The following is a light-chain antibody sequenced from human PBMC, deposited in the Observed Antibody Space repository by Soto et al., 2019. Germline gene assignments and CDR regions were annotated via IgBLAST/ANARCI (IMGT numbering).Light chain of an antibody. CDR3: SSYTSSSTPYV. Sequence: QSALTQPASVSGSPGQSITFSCTGPSRAVGGYNYVSWYQQHPGKAPKLMIYEVSNRPSGVSNRFSGSKSGNTASLTISGLQAEDEADYYCSSYTSSSTPYVFGTGTKLTVL. CDR2: EVS. V-gene: IGLV2-14*01. J-gene: IGLJ1*01. CDR1: SRAVGGYNY.